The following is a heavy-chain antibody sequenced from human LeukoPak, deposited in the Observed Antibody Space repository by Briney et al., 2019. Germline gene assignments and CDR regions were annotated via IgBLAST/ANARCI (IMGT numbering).Heavy chain of an antibody. CDR2: FDPEDGET. V-gene: IGHV1-24*01. Sequence: AASVKVSCKASGFTLTELSMHWVRQAPGKGLEWMGGFDPEDGETIYAQKFQGRVTMTEDTSTDTAYMELNSLRSDDTAVYYCATDPGEIVPAAKGPRGDYCYGMDVWGQGTTVTVSS. CDR1: GFTLTELS. J-gene: IGHJ6*02. D-gene: IGHD2-2*01. CDR3: ATDPGEIVPAAKGPRGDYCYGMDV.